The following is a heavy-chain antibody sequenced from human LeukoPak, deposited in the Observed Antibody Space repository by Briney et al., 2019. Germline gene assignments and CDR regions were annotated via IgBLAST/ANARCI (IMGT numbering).Heavy chain of an antibody. D-gene: IGHD5-12*01. J-gene: IGHJ4*02. CDR2: LNPGGSS. CDR3: ARDGYTASWFN. Sequence: SETLSLTCAVYGGSFSGYHWSWIRQPPGKGLEWIGELNPGGSSNGNPSLKGRITISVDTSKNQFSLKLTSVTAADTAVYYCARDGYTASWFNWGPGILVTVSS. V-gene: IGHV4-34*01. CDR1: GGSFSGYH.